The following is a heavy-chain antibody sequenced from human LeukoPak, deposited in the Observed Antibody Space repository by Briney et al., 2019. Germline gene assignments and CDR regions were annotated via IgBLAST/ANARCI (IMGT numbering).Heavy chain of an antibody. V-gene: IGHV5-51*01. CDR1: GYRFTNYW. CDR2: IYPGDSDT. D-gene: IGHD2/OR15-2a*01. Sequence: GESLKISCKGSGYRFTNYWIGWVRQMPGKGLEWMGIIYPGDSDTRYSPSFQGQVTFSADKSVNTAYLQWSSLRASDTAIYYCARLSITTSLRLYYFDYWGQGTLVTVPS. J-gene: IGHJ4*02. CDR3: ARLSITTSLRLYYFDY.